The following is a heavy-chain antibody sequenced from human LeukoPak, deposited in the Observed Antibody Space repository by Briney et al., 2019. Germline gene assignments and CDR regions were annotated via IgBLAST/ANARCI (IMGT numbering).Heavy chain of an antibody. J-gene: IGHJ2*01. CDR1: AFTFSIYA. CDR2: ISSSSSYI. D-gene: IGHD1-26*01. V-gene: IGHV3-21*01. Sequence: GGSLRLSCAASAFTFSIYAMSWVRQAPGKGLEWVSSISSSSSYIYYADSVKGRFTISRDNAKNSLYLQMNSLRAEDTAVYYCARGERPNWYFDLWGRGTLVTVSS. CDR3: ARGERPNWYFDL.